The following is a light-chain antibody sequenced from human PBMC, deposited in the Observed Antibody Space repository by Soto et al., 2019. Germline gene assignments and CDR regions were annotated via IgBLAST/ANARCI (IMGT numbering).Light chain of an antibody. CDR1: QSISNW. CDR2: DAS. Sequence: IQMTQSPFTLSASVGARVTITCRASQSISNWLAWYHQTPGKAPKLLIFDASSLQSGVPSRFSGSGSGTEFTLTITSLQADDFGTYFCQQYNTYPLTFGGGTKVDIK. J-gene: IGKJ4*01. V-gene: IGKV1-5*01. CDR3: QQYNTYPLT.